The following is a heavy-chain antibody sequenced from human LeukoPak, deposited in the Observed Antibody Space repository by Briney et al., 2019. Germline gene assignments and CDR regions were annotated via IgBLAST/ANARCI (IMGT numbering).Heavy chain of an antibody. J-gene: IGHJ6*03. D-gene: IGHD6-13*01. CDR2: INPNSGGT. V-gene: IGHV1-2*02. Sequence: ASVKVSCKASGYTFTGYYMHWVRQAPGQGLEWMGWINPNSGGTNYAQKFQGGVTMTRDTSTSTAYMELSRLRSDDTAVYYCARVRYSSSWYGEYYYYYYMDVWGKGTTVTVSS. CDR3: ARVRYSSSWYGEYYYYYYMDV. CDR1: GYTFTGYY.